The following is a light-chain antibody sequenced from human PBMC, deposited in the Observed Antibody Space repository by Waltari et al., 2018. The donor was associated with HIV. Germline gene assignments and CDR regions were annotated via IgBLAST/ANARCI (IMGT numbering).Light chain of an antibody. CDR1: GLPKQF. Sequence: SYELPQSPSVSVSPGQTARITCSGDGLPKQFAYGYQQKPGQAPVLVIYKDTERPSGIPERFSGSSSGTTVTLTISGVQAEDEADYYCHSADSSGNYVYVFGTGTKVTVL. CDR3: HSADSSGNYVYV. CDR2: KDT. J-gene: IGLJ1*01. V-gene: IGLV3-25*03.